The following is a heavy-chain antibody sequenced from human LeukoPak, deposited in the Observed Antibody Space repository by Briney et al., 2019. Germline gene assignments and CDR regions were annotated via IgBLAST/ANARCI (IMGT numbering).Heavy chain of an antibody. CDR2: ISSSSSYT. CDR1: GFTFSDYY. V-gene: IGHV3-11*03. J-gene: IGHJ4*02. CDR3: ARYPDYTGTLFDY. Sequence: GGSLRLSCAASGFTFSDYYMSWIRQAPGKGLEWVSYISSSSSYTNYADSVKGRFTISRDNAKNSLYLQMNSLRAEDTAVYYCARYPDYTGTLFDYWGQGTQVTVSS. D-gene: IGHD4-11*01.